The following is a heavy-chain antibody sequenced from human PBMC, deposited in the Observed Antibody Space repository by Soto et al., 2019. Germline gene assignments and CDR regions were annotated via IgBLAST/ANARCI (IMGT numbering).Heavy chain of an antibody. CDR2: ISGSDGST. CDR3: ARRSSGWYSDY. Sequence: EVQLLESGGGLVQPGGSLRLSCAASGFTFSSYAMSWVRQAPGKGLEWVSVISGSDGSTYYADSVKGRFTISRDNSKNTLYLQMNSLRAEVTAVYYCARRSSGWYSDYWGQGTLVTVSS. J-gene: IGHJ4*02. V-gene: IGHV3-23*01. CDR1: GFTFSSYA. D-gene: IGHD6-19*01.